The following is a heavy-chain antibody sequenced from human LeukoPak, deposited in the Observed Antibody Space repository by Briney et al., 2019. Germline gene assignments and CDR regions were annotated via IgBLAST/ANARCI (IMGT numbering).Heavy chain of an antibody. CDR3: ARDRGPAGYLDY. V-gene: IGHV3-11*01. Sequence: PGGSLRLSCAGSRFTFSDYYRSWIRQAPGKGLEWVSYISGSGTTILYADSVKGRLTISRENAKNSVYLQMHSLRAEDTALYYCARDRGPAGYLDYWGQGTLVTVSS. CDR1: RFTFSDYY. CDR2: ISGSGTTI. J-gene: IGHJ4*02. D-gene: IGHD3-22*01.